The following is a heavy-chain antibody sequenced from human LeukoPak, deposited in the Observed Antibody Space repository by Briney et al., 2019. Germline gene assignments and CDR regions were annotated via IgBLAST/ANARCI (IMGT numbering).Heavy chain of an antibody. CDR3: ARVEYISGYSHVY. J-gene: IGHJ4*02. CDR1: GGTFSSYA. D-gene: IGHD3-22*01. Sequence: SVKVSCKASGGTFSSYAISWVRQAPEQGLEWMGGIIPIFGTANYAQKFQGRVTITADESTSTAYMELSSLRSEDTAVYYCARVEYISGYSHVYWGQGTLVTVSS. CDR2: IIPIFGTA. V-gene: IGHV1-69*13.